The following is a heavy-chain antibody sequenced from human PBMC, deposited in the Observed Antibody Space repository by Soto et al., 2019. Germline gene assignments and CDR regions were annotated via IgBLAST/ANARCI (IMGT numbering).Heavy chain of an antibody. CDR1: GGSISSYY. CDR2: IYYSGST. V-gene: IGHV4-59*08. D-gene: IGHD3-9*01. CDR3: GRLEGLATISYYFDY. Sequence: ASETLSLSCTVSGGSISSYYWSWIRQPPGKGMEWIGYIYYSGSTNYNPSLKSRVTISVDTSKNQFSLKLMSLSAADSAVYYCGRLEGLATISYYFDYWGQGALVTVPQ. J-gene: IGHJ4*02.